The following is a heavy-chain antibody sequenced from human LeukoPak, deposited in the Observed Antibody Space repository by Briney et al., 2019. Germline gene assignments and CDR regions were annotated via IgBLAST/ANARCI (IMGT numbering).Heavy chain of an antibody. V-gene: IGHV3-43*01. CDR2: ISWDGGST. Sequence: GGSLRLSCAASGFTFDDYTMHWVRQAPGKGLGWVSLISWDGGSTYYADSVKGRFTISRDNSKNSLYLQMNSLRTEDTALYYCAFSGYNINAYFDYWGQGTLVTVSS. J-gene: IGHJ4*02. CDR3: AFSGYNINAYFDY. CDR1: GFTFDDYT. D-gene: IGHD3-22*01.